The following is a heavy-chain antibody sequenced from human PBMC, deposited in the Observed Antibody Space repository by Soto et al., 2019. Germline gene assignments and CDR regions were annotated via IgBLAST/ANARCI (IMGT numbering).Heavy chain of an antibody. D-gene: IGHD1-26*01. CDR3: ARVVPPADP. CDR1: GYTFTSYA. CDR2: INAGNGNT. V-gene: IGHV1-3*05. Sequence: QVQLVQSGAEEKKPGASVKVSCKASGYTFTSYAMHWVRQAPGQRLEWMGWINAGNGNTKYSQKFQGRVTMTRDTYASTAYMELSSLRSEDTAGYDCARVVPPADPWGQGTLVTVSS. J-gene: IGHJ5*02.